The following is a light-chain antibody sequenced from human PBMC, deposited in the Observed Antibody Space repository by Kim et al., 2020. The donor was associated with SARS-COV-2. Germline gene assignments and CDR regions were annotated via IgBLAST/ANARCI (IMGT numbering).Light chain of an antibody. CDR2: GKN. CDR1: SLRTYF. J-gene: IGLJ2*01. Sequence: SSELTQDPAVSVALGQTVRITCQGDSLRTYFATWYQQKPGQAPLLVILGKNSRPSGIPDRFSGSTSGNTASLTITGAQAEDEADYYCNSRDTSDHVVFGGGTQLTVL. CDR3: NSRDTSDHVV. V-gene: IGLV3-19*01.